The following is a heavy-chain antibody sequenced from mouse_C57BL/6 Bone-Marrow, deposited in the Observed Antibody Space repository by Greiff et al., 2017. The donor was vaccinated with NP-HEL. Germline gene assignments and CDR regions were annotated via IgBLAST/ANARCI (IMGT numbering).Heavy chain of an antibody. J-gene: IGHJ2*01. V-gene: IGHV3-6*01. CDR2: ISYDGSN. CDR1: GYSITSGYY. D-gene: IGHD1-1*01. CDR3: ARDYYGSSDY. Sequence: EESGPGLVKPSQSLSLTCSVTGYSITSGYYWNWIRQFPGNKLEWMGYISYDGSNNYNPSLKNRISITRDTSKNQFFLKLNSVTTEDTATYYCARDYYGSSDYWGQGTTLTVSS.